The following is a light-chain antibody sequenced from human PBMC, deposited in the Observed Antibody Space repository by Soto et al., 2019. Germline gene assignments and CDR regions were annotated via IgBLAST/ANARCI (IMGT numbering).Light chain of an antibody. V-gene: IGLV2-8*01. CDR2: DVT. Sequence: QSALTQPPSASGSPGQSVTISCTGASSDVGGYNFVSWYQHHPGKAPRLMIYDVTQRPSGVPDRFSGSKSDNTASLTVSGLQVADEDYYYCSSYAGSSIPVAFGGGTKLTVL. CDR3: SSYAGSSIPVA. CDR1: SSDVGGYNF. J-gene: IGLJ2*01.